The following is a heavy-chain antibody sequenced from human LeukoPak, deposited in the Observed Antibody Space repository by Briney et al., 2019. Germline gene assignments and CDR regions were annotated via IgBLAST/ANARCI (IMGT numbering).Heavy chain of an antibody. CDR2: MNPNSGNT. CDR3: ARSQKLRYFDWYNPGGDY. V-gene: IGHV1-8*01. D-gene: IGHD3-9*01. Sequence: RASVKVSCKASGYTFTSYDINWVRQATGQGLEWMGWMNPNSGNTGYAQKFQGRVTMTRNTSISTAYMELSSLRSEDTAVYYCARSQKLRYFDWYNPGGDYWGQGTLVTVSS. CDR1: GYTFTSYD. J-gene: IGHJ4*02.